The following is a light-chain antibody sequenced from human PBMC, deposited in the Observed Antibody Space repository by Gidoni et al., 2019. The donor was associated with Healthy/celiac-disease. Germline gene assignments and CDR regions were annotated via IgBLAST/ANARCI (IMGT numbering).Light chain of an antibody. J-gene: IGLJ3*02. V-gene: IGLV3-27*01. Sequence: YELTQPSSVSVSPGQTARITCSGDVLAKKYARWFQQKPGQAPVLLIYKDSERPSGIPERFSGSSSGTTVTLTISGAQVEDEADYYCYSAADNNLVFGGGTKLTVL. CDR3: YSAADNNLV. CDR1: VLAKKY. CDR2: KDS.